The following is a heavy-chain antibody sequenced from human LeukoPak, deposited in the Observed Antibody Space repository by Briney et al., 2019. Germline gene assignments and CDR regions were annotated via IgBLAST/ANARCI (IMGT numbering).Heavy chain of an antibody. CDR1: GYSISSGYY. J-gene: IGHJ4*02. CDR2: MYQSGST. Sequence: SETLSLTCIVSGYSISSGYYWGWIRQPPGKGLEWIGSMYQSGSTYYNPSLKSRVTISVDTSKNPFSLKLSSVTAADTSVYYCARGGTRLLPDYWGQGTLVTVSS. CDR3: ARGGTRLLPDY. D-gene: IGHD1-26*01. V-gene: IGHV4-38-2*02.